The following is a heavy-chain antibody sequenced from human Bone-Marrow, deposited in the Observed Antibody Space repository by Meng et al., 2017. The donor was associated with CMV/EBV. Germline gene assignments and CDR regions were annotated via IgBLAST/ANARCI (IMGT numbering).Heavy chain of an antibody. V-gene: IGHV1-2*02. J-gene: IGHJ4*02. D-gene: IGHD2-2*01. CDR2: INPNSGGT. CDR1: GYTFTGYY. Sequence: QVQLVQSGAEVKKPGASVKVSCRASGYTFTGYYMHWVRQAPGQGLEWMGWINPNSGGTNYAKKFQGRVTMTRDTSISTAYMELSRLRSDDTAVYYCARGRIPAIPLDYWGQGTLVTVSS. CDR3: ARGRIPAIPLDY.